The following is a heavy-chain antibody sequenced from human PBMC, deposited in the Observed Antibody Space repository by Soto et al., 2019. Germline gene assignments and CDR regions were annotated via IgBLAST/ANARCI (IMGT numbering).Heavy chain of an antibody. Sequence: RRLSCAASGFTFSSYAMSWVRQAPGKGLEWVSAISGSGGSTYYADSVKGRFTISRDNSKNTLYLQMNSLRAEDTAVYYCAKDSMNVEMDTIEFFVYWGQGTLVTVSS. V-gene: IGHV3-23*01. CDR1: GFTFSSYA. D-gene: IGHD5-18*01. J-gene: IGHJ4*02. CDR3: AKDSMNVEMDTIEFFVY. CDR2: ISGSGGST.